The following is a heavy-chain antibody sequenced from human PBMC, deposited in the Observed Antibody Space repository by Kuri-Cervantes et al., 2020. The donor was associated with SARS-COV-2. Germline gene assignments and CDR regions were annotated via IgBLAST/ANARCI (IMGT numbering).Heavy chain of an antibody. D-gene: IGHD3-3*01. CDR3: ARHYDFWSGYPLATYYYHYYMDV. J-gene: IGHJ6*03. CDR2: INPNSGGT. V-gene: IGHV1-2*02. CDR1: GYTFTGYY. Sequence: ASVKVSCKASGYTFTGYYMHWVRQAPGQGLEWMGWINPNSGGTNYAQKFQGRVTMTRDTSTSTAYMELSRLRSDDTAVYYCARHYDFWSGYPLATYYYHYYMDVWGKGTTVTVSS.